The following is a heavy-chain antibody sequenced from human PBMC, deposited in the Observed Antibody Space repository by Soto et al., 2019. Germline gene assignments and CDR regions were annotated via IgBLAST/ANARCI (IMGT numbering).Heavy chain of an antibody. D-gene: IGHD3-3*01. CDR3: AREANTIYAPHGLDV. Sequence: PGGSLRLSCAVSGFPFDSYSMSWVRQAPGQGLEWLASLSSGSFYIFHADSIRGRFTLSRDDAKNLLFLQMNSLTIENTAIYYCAREANTIYAPHGLDVWGQGT. CDR2: LSSGSFYI. V-gene: IGHV3-21*01. CDR1: GFPFDSYS. J-gene: IGHJ6*02.